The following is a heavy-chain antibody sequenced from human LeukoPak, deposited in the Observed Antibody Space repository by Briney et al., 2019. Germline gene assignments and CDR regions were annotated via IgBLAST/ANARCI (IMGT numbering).Heavy chain of an antibody. V-gene: IGHV1-8*01. CDR3: ARGTGYCSGVSCYYQKNWFAP. D-gene: IGHD2-15*01. J-gene: IGHJ5*02. Sequence: GASVKVSCKASGYTFTSYDINWVRQATGQGLEWMGWMNPNSGNTGYAQKFQGRVTMTRNTSISTAYMELSSLRSEDTAVYYCARGTGYCSGVSCYYQKNWFAPWGQGTLVTVSS. CDR2: MNPNSGNT. CDR1: GYTFTSYD.